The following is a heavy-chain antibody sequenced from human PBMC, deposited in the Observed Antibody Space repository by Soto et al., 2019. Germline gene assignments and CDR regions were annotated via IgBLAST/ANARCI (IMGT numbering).Heavy chain of an antibody. V-gene: IGHV4-39*01. CDR3: ARHDEVVTAIPEYFQH. CDR2: IYYSGST. Sequence: SETLSLTCSVSGGSITSSTYYWGWIRQPPGKGLEWIGSIYYSGSTYYNPSLKSRVTISVDTSKNQFSLKLSSVTAADTALYYCARHDEVVTAIPEYFQHWGQGTLVTVSS. J-gene: IGHJ1*01. CDR1: GGSITSSTYY. D-gene: IGHD2-21*02.